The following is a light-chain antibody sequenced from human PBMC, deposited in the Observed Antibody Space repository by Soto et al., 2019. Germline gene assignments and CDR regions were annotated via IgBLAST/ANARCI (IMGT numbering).Light chain of an antibody. CDR1: SSDIGTYNL. V-gene: IGLV2-23*02. CDR3: CSYTGSSRDV. Sequence: QSVLTQPASVSGSPGQSITISCTGFSSDIGTYNLVSWYQQHPGKAPKLMIYEVTKRPSGVSNRFSGSKSGYTASLTVSGLQGEDEADYYCCSYTGSSRDVFGPGTKLTVL. CDR2: EVT. J-gene: IGLJ1*01.